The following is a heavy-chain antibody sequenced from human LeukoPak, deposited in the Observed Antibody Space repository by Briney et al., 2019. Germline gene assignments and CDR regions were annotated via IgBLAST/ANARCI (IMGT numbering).Heavy chain of an antibody. CDR2: INLNSGGT. CDR3: ARVRTYCGGLYYYYGMDV. J-gene: IGHJ6*02. Sequence: ASVKVSCKASGYTFTGYYMHWVRQAPGQGLEWMGWINLNSGGTNYSQKFQGRVTMTRDTSISTAYMELSRLRSDDTAVYYCARVRTYCGGLYYYYGMDVWGQGTTVTVSS. D-gene: IGHD4-23*01. V-gene: IGHV1-2*02. CDR1: GYTFTGYY.